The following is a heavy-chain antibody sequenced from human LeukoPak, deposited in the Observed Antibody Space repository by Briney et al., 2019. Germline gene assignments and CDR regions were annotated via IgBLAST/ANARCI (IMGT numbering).Heavy chain of an antibody. CDR2: INGDGSNS. Sequence: GGSLRLSCEASGFTFTTYWMHWVRQAPGKGLVWVSRINGDGSNSNYADSVKGRFTISRDNARNTLYLQMNGLRAEDTALYYCARTSPTSHFDFWGQGTLVTVSS. CDR1: GFTFTTYW. D-gene: IGHD3-16*01. CDR3: ARTSPTSHFDF. V-gene: IGHV3-74*01. J-gene: IGHJ4*02.